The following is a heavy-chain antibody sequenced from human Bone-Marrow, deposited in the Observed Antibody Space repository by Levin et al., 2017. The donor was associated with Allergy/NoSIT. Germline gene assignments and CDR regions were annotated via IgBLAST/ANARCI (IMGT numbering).Heavy chain of an antibody. Sequence: GGSLRLSCTASGFNFRSYGMYWVRQAPGKGLEWVAGLWYDGSYQYYADSVKGRFTISRDNPKRTLYLQMNNLRAEDTAVYYCAKSLGGGNSPAGFDYWGQGALVTVSS. J-gene: IGHJ4*02. CDR1: GFNFRSYG. D-gene: IGHD4-23*01. CDR2: LWYDGSYQ. CDR3: AKSLGGGNSPAGFDY. V-gene: IGHV3-33*06.